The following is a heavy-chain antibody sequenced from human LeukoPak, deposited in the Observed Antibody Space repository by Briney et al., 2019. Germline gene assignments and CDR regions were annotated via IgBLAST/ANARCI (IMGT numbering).Heavy chain of an antibody. CDR1: GFTFSSYW. CDR2: INSDGSST. V-gene: IGHV3-74*01. Sequence: GGSLRLSCAASGFTFSSYWMHWVRQAPGRGLVWVSRINSDGSSTSYADSVKGRFTISRDNAKNTLYLQMNSLRAEDTAVYYCTGTHYYYDSGGYWSDYFDYWGQGTLVTVSS. D-gene: IGHD3-22*01. J-gene: IGHJ4*02. CDR3: TGTHYYYDSGGYWSDYFDY.